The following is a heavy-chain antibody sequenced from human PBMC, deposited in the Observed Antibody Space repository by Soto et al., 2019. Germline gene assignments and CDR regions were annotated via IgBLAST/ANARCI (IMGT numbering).Heavy chain of an antibody. CDR3: ARGPYYCDYLPLGFQQ. CDR1: GSSISDIYY. V-gene: IGHV4-38-2*01. J-gene: IGHJ1*01. Sequence: SENLSLTCAVSGSSISDIYYWGWIRQPPGEGLEWVGTISHSGYTYYNPSLKSRVTLSVDTSKSQFSLRLTSVTAADTAVYYCARGPYYCDYLPLGFQQWAQGTLDAVSS. CDR2: ISHSGYT. D-gene: IGHD4-17*01.